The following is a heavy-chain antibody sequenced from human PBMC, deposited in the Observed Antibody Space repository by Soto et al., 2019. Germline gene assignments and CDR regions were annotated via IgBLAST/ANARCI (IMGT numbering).Heavy chain of an antibody. Sequence: EALKISCKGSGYSFTSYWIGGVRQMPGKGLEWMGIIYPGDSDTRYSPSFQGEVTISADKSSSTAYLQWSSLKAADTAMYYRARHIAPSGPGDYWGQGTRVTVSS. CDR2: IYPGDSDT. J-gene: IGHJ4*02. V-gene: IGHV5-51*01. CDR3: ARHIAPSGPGDY. D-gene: IGHD6-13*01. CDR1: GYSFTSYW.